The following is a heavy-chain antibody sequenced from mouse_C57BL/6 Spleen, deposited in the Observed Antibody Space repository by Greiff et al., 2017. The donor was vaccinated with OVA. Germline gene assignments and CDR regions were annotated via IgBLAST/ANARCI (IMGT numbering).Heavy chain of an antibody. Sequence: EVKLVESGGDLVKPGGSLKLSCAASGFTFSSYGMSWVRQTPDKRLEWVATISSGGSYTYYPDSVKGRFTISRDNAKNTLYLQMSSLKSEDTAMYYCASYYYGSSYRYFDVWGTGTTVTVSS. CDR2: ISSGGSYT. CDR1: GFTFSSYG. CDR3: ASYYYGSSYRYFDV. J-gene: IGHJ1*03. D-gene: IGHD1-1*01. V-gene: IGHV5-6*01.